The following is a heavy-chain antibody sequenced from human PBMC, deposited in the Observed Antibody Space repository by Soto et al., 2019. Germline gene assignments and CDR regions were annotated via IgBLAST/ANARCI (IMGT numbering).Heavy chain of an antibody. CDR1: VFTFTSYS. V-gene: IGHV3-21*06. Sequence: GWSLRLSCSASVFTFTSYSMNWVRQAPGKGLEWVSSISGTTNYIYYGDSMKGRFTISRDNAKNSLYLEMNSLRAEDTAVYYCARESEDLTSNFDYWGQGTLVTVSS. J-gene: IGHJ4*02. CDR3: ARESEDLTSNFDY. CDR2: ISGTTNYI.